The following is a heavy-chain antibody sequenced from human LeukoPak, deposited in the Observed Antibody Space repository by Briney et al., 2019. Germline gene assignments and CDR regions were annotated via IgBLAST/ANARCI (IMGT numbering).Heavy chain of an antibody. V-gene: IGHV3-30*18. CDR1: GLTFSSYG. D-gene: IGHD3-9*01. CDR2: ISYDGSNK. Sequence: SGGSLRLSCAPSGLTFSSYGMHWVRQAPSKGLEWVAVISYDGSNKYYADSVKGRFTISRDNSKNTLYLQMNSLRAEDTAVYYCAKDHPDTLRYFDWFTFYYYYGMDVWGQGTTVTVSS. J-gene: IGHJ6*02. CDR3: AKDHPDTLRYFDWFTFYYYYGMDV.